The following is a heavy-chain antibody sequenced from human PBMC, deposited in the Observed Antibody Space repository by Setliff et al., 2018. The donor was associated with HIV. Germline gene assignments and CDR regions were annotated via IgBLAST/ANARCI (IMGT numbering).Heavy chain of an antibody. D-gene: IGHD6-19*01. CDR1: GYTFSNYG. CDR2: ISPYNGNT. V-gene: IGHV1-18*01. Sequence: ASVKVSCKASGYTFSNYGISWVRQAPGQGLEWMGWISPYNGNTNYVQKFQGRVTMTRDTSINTGYMELSRLRSDDTAVYYCASAVAGTPFDYWGQGALVTVSS. CDR3: ASAVAGTPFDY. J-gene: IGHJ4*02.